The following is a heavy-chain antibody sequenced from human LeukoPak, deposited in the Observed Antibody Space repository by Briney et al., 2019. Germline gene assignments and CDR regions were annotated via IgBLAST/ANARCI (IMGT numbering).Heavy chain of an antibody. D-gene: IGHD3-9*01. CDR3: ARGYYDVLAASYKWTPDY. V-gene: IGHV3-21*01. CDR2: ITSGGDYI. Sequence: GGSLRLSCAASGFTFNTFNMNWVRQAPGKGLEWVSSITSGGDYIYYADSVKGRFTTSRDNAKNSLSLQLNSLRVDDTAVYYCARGYYDVLAASYKWTPDYWGQGTLVTVSS. CDR1: GFTFNTFN. J-gene: IGHJ4*02.